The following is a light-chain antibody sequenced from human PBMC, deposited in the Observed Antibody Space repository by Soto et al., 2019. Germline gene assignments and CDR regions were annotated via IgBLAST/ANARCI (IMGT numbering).Light chain of an antibody. CDR1: SSDVGSYDL. CDR2: EVS. CDR3: CSFGGSSTYV. Sequence: QSALTQPASVSGSPGQSITISCTGTSSDVGSYDLVSWYQQHPGKAPKLIIYEVSKRPSGVSNRFSGSKSDNTASLTISGLHDEDEDDYYCCSFGGSSTYVFGTGTKVTVL. V-gene: IGLV2-23*02. J-gene: IGLJ1*01.